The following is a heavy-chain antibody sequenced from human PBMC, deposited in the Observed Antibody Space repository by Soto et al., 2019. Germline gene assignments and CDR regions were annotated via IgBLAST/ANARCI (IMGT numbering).Heavy chain of an antibody. CDR1: GYTFSNYD. CDR2: VSNKNGVT. CDR3: ARERLNTGWYGFDH. J-gene: IGHJ4*02. D-gene: IGHD6-19*01. V-gene: IGHV1-18*04. Sequence: ASVKVSCKTSGYTFSNYDFSWVRQAPGQGLEWMGWVSNKNGVTNYAEKFRERVTMTTDISTNTIYMELRSLRSDDTAVYFCARERLNTGWYGFDHWGQGTQVTVTS.